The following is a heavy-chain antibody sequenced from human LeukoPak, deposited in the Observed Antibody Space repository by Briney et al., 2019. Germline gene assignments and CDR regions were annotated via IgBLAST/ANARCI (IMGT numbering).Heavy chain of an antibody. CDR2: ITSSSPYI. CDR3: ARDGAYDSAFDI. D-gene: IGHD3-22*01. J-gene: IGHJ3*02. CDR1: GFTFSSYG. Sequence: GGSLRLSCATSGFTFSSYGMNWVRQAPGKGLEWVSSITSSSPYISYADSLKGRFTISRDNAKNSLSLQMNSLRAEDTAVYYCARDGAYDSAFDIWGQGTMVTVSS. V-gene: IGHV3-21*01.